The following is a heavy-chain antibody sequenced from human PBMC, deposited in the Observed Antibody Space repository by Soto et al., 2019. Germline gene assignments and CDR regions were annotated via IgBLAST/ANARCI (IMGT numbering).Heavy chain of an antibody. J-gene: IGHJ4*02. CDR1: GGTFSSYA. CDR2: IIPIFGTA. D-gene: IGHD2-21*02. Sequence: SVKVSCKASGGTFSSYAISWVRQAPGQGLEWMGGIIPIFGTANYAQKFQGRVTITADESTSTAYMELSSLRSEDTAVYYCARSPTTYCGGDFYLPAHFDYWGQVTVV. CDR3: ARSPTTYCGGDFYLPAHFDY. V-gene: IGHV1-69*13.